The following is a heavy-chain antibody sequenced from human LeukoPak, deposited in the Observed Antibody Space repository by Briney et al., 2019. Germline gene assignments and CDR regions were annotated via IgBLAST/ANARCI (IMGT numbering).Heavy chain of an antibody. CDR1: GFTFTSSA. Sequence: AASVKVSCKASGFTFTSSAMQWVRQARGQRLEWIGWIVVGSGNTNYAQKFQERVSITRDMSTSTAYMELSSLRSEDTAVYYCAADSPSSYYYYYGMDVWGQGTTVTVSS. J-gene: IGHJ6*02. D-gene: IGHD3-10*01. V-gene: IGHV1-58*02. CDR2: IVVGSGNT. CDR3: AADSPSSYYYYYGMDV.